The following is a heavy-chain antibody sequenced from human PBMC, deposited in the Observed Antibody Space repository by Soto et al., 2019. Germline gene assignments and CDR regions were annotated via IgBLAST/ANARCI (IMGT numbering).Heavy chain of an antibody. CDR3: ARGRGYDILTGYSYSYYGMDV. J-gene: IGHJ6*02. CDR1: GGSFSGYY. Sequence: PSETLSLTCAVYGGSFSGYYWSWIRQPPGKGLEWIGEINHSGSTNYNPSLTSRVTISVDTSKNQFSLKLSSVSSSDTAVYYCARGRGYDILTGYSYSYYGMDVWGQVTTVTVSS. CDR2: INHSGST. D-gene: IGHD3-9*01. V-gene: IGHV4-34*01.